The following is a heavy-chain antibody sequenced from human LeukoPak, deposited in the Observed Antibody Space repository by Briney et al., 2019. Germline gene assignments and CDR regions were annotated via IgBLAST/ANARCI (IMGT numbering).Heavy chain of an antibody. J-gene: IGHJ4*02. CDR1: GYTFTSYY. D-gene: IGHD6-6*01. V-gene: IGHV1-18*04. CDR3: ARVGDPYYSSSPDY. CDR2: ISAYNGNT. Sequence: ASVKVSCKASGYTFTSYYMHWVRQAPGQGLEWMGWISAYNGNTNYAQKLQGRVTTTTDTSTSTAYMELRSLRSDDTAVYYCARVGDPYYSSSPDYWGQGTLVTVSS.